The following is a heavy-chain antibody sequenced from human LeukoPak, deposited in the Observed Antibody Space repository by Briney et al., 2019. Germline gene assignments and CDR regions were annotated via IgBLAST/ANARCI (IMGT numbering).Heavy chain of an antibody. CDR3: ARVQGPAASKGAFDI. Sequence: SETLSLTCTVSGGSISSGGYYWSWIRQHPGKGLEWIGYTYYSGSTYYNPSLKSRVTISVDTSKNQFSLKLSSVTAADTAVYYCARVQGPAASKGAFDIWGQGTMVTVSS. V-gene: IGHV4-31*03. J-gene: IGHJ3*02. CDR2: TYYSGST. D-gene: IGHD2-2*01. CDR1: GGSISSGGYY.